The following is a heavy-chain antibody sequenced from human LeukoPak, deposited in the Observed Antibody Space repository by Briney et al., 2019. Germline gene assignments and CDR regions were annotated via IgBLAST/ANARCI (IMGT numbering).Heavy chain of an antibody. J-gene: IGHJ4*02. Sequence: PSETLSLTCTVSGGSISSSSYYWGWIRQPPGKGLEWIGSIYYSGSTYYNPPLKSRVTISVDTSKNQFSLKLSSATAADTAVYYCARNFYDYIWGSYRPYYFDYWGQGTLVTVSS. V-gene: IGHV4-39*01. D-gene: IGHD3-16*02. CDR3: ARNFYDYIWGSYRPYYFDY. CDR1: GGSISSSSYY. CDR2: IYYSGST.